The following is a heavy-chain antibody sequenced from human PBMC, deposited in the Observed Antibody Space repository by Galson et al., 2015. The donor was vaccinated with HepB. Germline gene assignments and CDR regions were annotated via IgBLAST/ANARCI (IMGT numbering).Heavy chain of an antibody. CDR2: ISYDGSNK. CDR3: AKDLGPGGLLGVY. V-gene: IGHV3-30*18. D-gene: IGHD1-26*01. CDR1: GFTFSSYG. J-gene: IGHJ4*02. Sequence: SLRLSCAASGFTFSSYGMHWVRQAPGKGLEWVAVISYDGSNKYYADSVKGRFTISRDNSKNTLYLQMNSLRAEDTAVYYCAKDLGPGGLLGVYWGQGTLVTVSS.